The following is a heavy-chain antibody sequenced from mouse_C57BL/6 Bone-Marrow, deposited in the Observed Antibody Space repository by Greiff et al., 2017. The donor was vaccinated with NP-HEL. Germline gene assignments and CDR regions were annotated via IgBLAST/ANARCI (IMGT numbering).Heavy chain of an antibody. Sequence: VQLQQSGPALARPWASVKISCQAFYTFSRRLHFAIRVTNYWLQWVTQRPGQGLEWIGAIYPGNGDTSYNQKFKGKATFTADKPASTAYMQLSSLTSEDSAVYYCASENYDGFAYWGQGTLVTVSA. CDR1: YTFSRRLH. D-gene: IGHD2-4*01. CDR3: SEDSAVYYCASENYDGFAY. V-gene: IGHV1-87*01. J-gene: IGHJ3*01. CDR2: GQGLEWIG.